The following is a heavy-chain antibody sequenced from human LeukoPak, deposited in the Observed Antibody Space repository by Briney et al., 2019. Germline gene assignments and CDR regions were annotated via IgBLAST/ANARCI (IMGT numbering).Heavy chain of an antibody. CDR1: GFTFSSYT. Sequence: GGSLRLSCAASGFTFSSYTMSWVRQAPGKGLEWVSSISSSSSYIYYADSVKGRFTISRDNAKNSLYLQMNSLRAEDTAVYYCARDRPGGYFDLWGRGTLVTVSS. V-gene: IGHV3-21*01. CDR2: ISSSSSYI. CDR3: ARDRPGGYFDL. D-gene: IGHD3-10*01. J-gene: IGHJ2*01.